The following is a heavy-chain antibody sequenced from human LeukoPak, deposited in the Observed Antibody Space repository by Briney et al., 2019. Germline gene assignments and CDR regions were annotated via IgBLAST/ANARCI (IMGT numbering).Heavy chain of an antibody. CDR2: INHSGST. V-gene: IGHV4-34*01. Sequence: PSETLSLTCTVSGGSISSYYWSWIRQPPGKGLEWIGEINHSGSTNYNPSLKSRVTISVDTSKNQFSLKLSSVTAADTAVYYCARSSRYYYYYYGMDVWGQGTTVTVSS. J-gene: IGHJ6*02. CDR3: ARSSRYYYYYYGMDV. CDR1: GGSISSYY.